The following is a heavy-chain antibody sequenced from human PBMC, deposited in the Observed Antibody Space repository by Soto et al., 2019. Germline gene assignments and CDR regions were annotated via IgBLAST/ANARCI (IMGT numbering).Heavy chain of an antibody. CDR1: GFTFSSYG. V-gene: IGHV3-30*18. Sequence: GGSLRLSCAASGFTFSSYGMHWVRQAPGKGLEWVAVISYDGSNKYYADSVKGRFTISRDNSKNTLYLQMNSLRAEDTAVYYCAKVPAANAFDIWGQGTMVTVSS. J-gene: IGHJ3*02. CDR3: AKVPAANAFDI. D-gene: IGHD6-13*01. CDR2: ISYDGSNK.